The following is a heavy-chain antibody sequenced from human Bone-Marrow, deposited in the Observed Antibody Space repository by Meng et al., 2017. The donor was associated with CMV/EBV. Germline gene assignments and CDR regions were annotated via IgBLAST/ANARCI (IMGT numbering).Heavy chain of an antibody. CDR2: IRYDGNNK. V-gene: IGHV3-30*02. D-gene: IGHD2-2*01. J-gene: IGHJ4*02. Sequence: GESLKISCAASGFTFSNYGMHWVRQAPGKGLEWVALIRYDGNNKYYTDSVKGRFTISRDNSKNTLYMQVNSLRTEDTAVYYCAKDHPRRPLPHMHRKKQEGQYYFDYWGQGTLVTVSS. CDR1: GFTFSNYG. CDR3: AKDHPRRPLPHMHRKKQEGQYYFDY.